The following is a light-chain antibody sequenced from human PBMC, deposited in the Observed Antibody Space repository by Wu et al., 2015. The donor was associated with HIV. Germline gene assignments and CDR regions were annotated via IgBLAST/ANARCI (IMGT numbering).Light chain of an antibody. CDR1: QSISSTS. CDR3: QHYGNSPPYT. J-gene: IGKJ2*01. V-gene: IGKV3-20*01. CDR2: GTS. Sequence: VVLTQSPGTLSLSPGERATLSCRASQSISSTSLVWYQQKPGQAPSLLIYGTSSRAAGIPDRFSGRGSGTDFTLTISRLEPEDFAVYYCQHYGNSPPYTFGQGTKLEIK.